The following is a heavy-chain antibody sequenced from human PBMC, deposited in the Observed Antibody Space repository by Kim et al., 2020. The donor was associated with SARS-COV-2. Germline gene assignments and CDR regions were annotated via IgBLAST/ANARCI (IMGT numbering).Heavy chain of an antibody. CDR2: IYYSGST. CDR3: ARVSRANGDYRWYFDL. D-gene: IGHD4-17*01. J-gene: IGHJ2*01. CDR1: GGSISSSSYY. Sequence: SETLSLTCTVSGGSISSSSYYWGWIRQPPGKGLEWIGSIYYSGSTYYNPSLKSRVTISVDTSKNQFSLKLSSVTAADTAVYYCARVSRANGDYRWYFDL. V-gene: IGHV4-39*07.